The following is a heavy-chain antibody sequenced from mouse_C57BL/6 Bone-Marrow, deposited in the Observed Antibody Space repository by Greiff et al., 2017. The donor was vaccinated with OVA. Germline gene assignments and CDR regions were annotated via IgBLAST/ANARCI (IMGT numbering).Heavy chain of an antibody. D-gene: IGHD1-1*01. CDR3: ARGYYGSSVFDY. Sequence: VQLQQSGAELARPGASVKLSCKASGYTFTSYGISWVKQRTGQGLEWIGEFYPRSGNTYYNEKFKGKATLTADKSSSTAYMELRSLTSEDSAVYFCARGYYGSSVFDYWGQGTTLTVSS. CDR2: FYPRSGNT. J-gene: IGHJ2*01. CDR1: GYTFTSYG. V-gene: IGHV1-81*01.